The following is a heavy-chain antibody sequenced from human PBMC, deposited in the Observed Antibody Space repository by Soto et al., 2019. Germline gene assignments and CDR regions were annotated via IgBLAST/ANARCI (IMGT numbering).Heavy chain of an antibody. J-gene: IGHJ3*02. CDR1: GGSFSGYY. V-gene: IGHV4-34*01. CDR2: INHSGST. CDR3: ARGSGYDYIWGTVGAFDI. D-gene: IGHD3-16*01. Sequence: QVQLQQWGAGLLKPSETLSLTCAVYGGSFSGYYWSWIRQPPGKGLEWIGEINHSGSTNYNPSLKSRVTISVDTSKNQFSLKLSSVTAADTAVYYCARGSGYDYIWGTVGAFDIWGQGTMVTVSS.